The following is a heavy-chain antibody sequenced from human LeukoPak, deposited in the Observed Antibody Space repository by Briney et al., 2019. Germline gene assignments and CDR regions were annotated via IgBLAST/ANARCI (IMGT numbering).Heavy chain of an antibody. J-gene: IGHJ3*02. CDR1: GGTFSSYA. CDR2: IIPIFGTA. CDR3: ARDRTPYSSGPSDAFDI. V-gene: IGHV1-69*06. D-gene: IGHD6-19*01. Sequence: ASVKVSCKASGGTFSSYAISWVRQAPGQGLEWMGGIIPIFGTANYAQKFQGRVTITADKSTSTAYMELSSLRSEDTAVYYCARDRTPYSSGPSDAFDIWGQGTMVTVSS.